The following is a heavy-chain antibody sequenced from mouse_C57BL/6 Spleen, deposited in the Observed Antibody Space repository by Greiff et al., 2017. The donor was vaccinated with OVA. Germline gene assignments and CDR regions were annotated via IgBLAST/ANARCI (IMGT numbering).Heavy chain of an antibody. Sequence: DVKLQESGPGLVKPSQSLSLTCSVTGYSITSGYYWNWIRQFPGNKLEWMGYISYDGSNNYNPSLKNRISITRDTSKNQFFLKLNSVTTEDTATYYCARASYYYGVGTFDYWGQGTTLTVSS. J-gene: IGHJ2*01. CDR1: GYSITSGYY. CDR3: ARASYYYGVGTFDY. D-gene: IGHD1-1*01. V-gene: IGHV3-6*01. CDR2: ISYDGSN.